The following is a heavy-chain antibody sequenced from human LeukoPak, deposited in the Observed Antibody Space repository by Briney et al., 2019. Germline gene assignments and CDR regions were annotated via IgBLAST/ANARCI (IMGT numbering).Heavy chain of an antibody. CDR3: ARDGDRIAVAGFDY. CDR1: GFTFSNYW. V-gene: IGHV3-74*03. Sequence: GGSLRLSCAASGFTFSNYWMHWVRQATGKGLVWVSRINSDGTTTEYADSVKGRFTISRDNAKNTLYLQMNSLRAEDTAVYYCARDGDRIAVAGFDYWGQGTLVTASS. CDR2: INSDGTTT. D-gene: IGHD6-19*01. J-gene: IGHJ4*02.